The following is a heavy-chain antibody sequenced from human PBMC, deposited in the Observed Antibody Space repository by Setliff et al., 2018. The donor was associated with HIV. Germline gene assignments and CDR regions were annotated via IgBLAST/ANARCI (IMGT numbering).Heavy chain of an antibody. CDR3: ARARYMDV. CDR1: GFTFSNFW. D-gene: IGHD6-6*01. V-gene: IGHV3-15*05. J-gene: IGHJ6*03. Sequence: GGSLRLSCATSGFTFSNFWMTWVRQAPGKGLEWVGRIKSKSDGGTTDYAAPVKGRFTISRDDSKNTLYVQMNSLRAEDTAVYYCARARYMDVWGKGTTVTVSS. CDR2: IKSKSDGGTT.